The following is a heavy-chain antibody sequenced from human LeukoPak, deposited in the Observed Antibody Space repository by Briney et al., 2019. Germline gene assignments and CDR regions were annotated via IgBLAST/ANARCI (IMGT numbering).Heavy chain of an antibody. CDR3: ARLIHSYYYDSSGYYPYYYMDV. Sequence: SETLSLTCAVSGGSISSSDYYWGLIRQPPGKGLEWIGRISYSGTSYYNPSLKRRVTISVDTTNNQFSLKMTSVTAADTAVYYCARLIHSYYYDSSGYYPYYYMDVWGKGTTVTVSS. D-gene: IGHD3-22*01. V-gene: IGHV4-39*01. J-gene: IGHJ6*03. CDR2: ISYSGTS. CDR1: GGSISSSDYY.